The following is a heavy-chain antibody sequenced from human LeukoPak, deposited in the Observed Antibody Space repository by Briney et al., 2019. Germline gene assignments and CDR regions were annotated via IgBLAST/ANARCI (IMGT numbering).Heavy chain of an antibody. V-gene: IGHV4-30-2*01. Sequence: PSQTLSLTCTVSGGSISSGGYYWSWIRQPPGKGLEWIGYIYHSGSTYYNPSLKSRVTISVDRSKNQFSLKLSSVTAADTAVYYCARERGPSMVRGVDYWGQGTLVTVSS. D-gene: IGHD3-10*01. CDR3: ARERGPSMVRGVDY. CDR1: GGSISSGGYY. J-gene: IGHJ4*02. CDR2: IYHSGST.